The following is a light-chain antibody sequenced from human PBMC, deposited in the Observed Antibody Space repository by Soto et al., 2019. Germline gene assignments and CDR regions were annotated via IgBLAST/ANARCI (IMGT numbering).Light chain of an antibody. J-gene: IGKJ2*01. CDR1: HYVNPW. CDR3: QVYDSNSGA. CDR2: DAS. V-gene: IGKV1-5*01. Sequence: DIPMTQSPSTVSASVGDRVTITCQASHYVNPWLAWYQHKPGRAPVLLIHDASSLESGVPSRFSGSGSGTEFTLTINSLKPEDFATYYCQVYDSNSGAFGQGTKVEIK.